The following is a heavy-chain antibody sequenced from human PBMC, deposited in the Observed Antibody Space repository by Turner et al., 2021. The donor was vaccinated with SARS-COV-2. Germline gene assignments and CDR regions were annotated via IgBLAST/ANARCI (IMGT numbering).Heavy chain of an antibody. CDR3: ARDSGDFDY. Sequence: QVQLVESEGGVVQPGRSLRLSCAASGFTLSSYVMHWVRQAPGKGLEWVAVISNDGSNKYYADSVKGRFTISRDNSKNTLYLQMNSLRAEDTAVYYCARDSGDFDYWGQGTLVTVSS. D-gene: IGHD3-10*01. CDR2: ISNDGSNK. CDR1: GFTLSSYV. J-gene: IGHJ4*02. V-gene: IGHV3-30-3*01.